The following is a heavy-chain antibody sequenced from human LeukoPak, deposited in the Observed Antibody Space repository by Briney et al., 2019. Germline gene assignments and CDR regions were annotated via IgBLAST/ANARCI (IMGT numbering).Heavy chain of an antibody. D-gene: IGHD2-2*01. J-gene: IGHJ6*04. CDR1: GGSFSGYY. CDR2: INHSGST. V-gene: IGHV4-34*01. CDR3: AREGIYVVVPCMDV. Sequence: SETLSLTCAVYGGSFSGYYWSWIRQPPGKGLEWIGEINHSGSTNYNPSLKSRVTISVDTSKNQFSLKLSSVTAADTAVYYCAREGIYVVVPCMDVWGKGTTVTISS.